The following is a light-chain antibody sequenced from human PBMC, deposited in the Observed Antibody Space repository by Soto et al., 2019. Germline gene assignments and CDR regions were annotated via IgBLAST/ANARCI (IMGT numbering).Light chain of an antibody. Sequence: DIQMTQSPSTLSGSVGDRVTITCRASQTISSWLAWYQQKPGKAPKLLIYKASSLESGVPSRFSGSGSGTEFTLTISSLQPDDFATYYCQQSYSTPGFGPGTKVDI. J-gene: IGKJ3*01. CDR3: QQSYSTPG. CDR1: QTISSW. V-gene: IGKV1-5*03. CDR2: KAS.